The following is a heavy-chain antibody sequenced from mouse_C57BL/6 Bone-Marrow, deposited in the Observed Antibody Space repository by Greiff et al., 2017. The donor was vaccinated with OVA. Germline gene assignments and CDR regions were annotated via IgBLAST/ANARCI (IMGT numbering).Heavy chain of an antibody. Sequence: EVQRVESGGGLVQPGGSLKLSCAASGFTFSDYYMYWVRQTPEKRLEWVAYISNGGGSTYYPDTVKGRFTISRDNAKNTLYLQMSRLKSEDTAMYYCARSIYDGYLYYFDYWGQGTTLTVSS. J-gene: IGHJ2*01. CDR1: GFTFSDYY. CDR3: ARSIYDGYLYYFDY. D-gene: IGHD2-3*01. V-gene: IGHV5-12*01. CDR2: ISNGGGST.